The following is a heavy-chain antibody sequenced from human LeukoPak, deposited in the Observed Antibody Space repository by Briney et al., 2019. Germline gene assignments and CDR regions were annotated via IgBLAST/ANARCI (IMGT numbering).Heavy chain of an antibody. CDR1: GFTFSSYA. CDR3: ARYSSSSVY. J-gene: IGHJ4*02. CDR2: ISYDGSNK. V-gene: IGHV3-30-3*01. D-gene: IGHD6-6*01. Sequence: GGSLRLSCAASGFTFSSYAMHWVRQAPGKGLEGVAGISYDGSNKYYADSVKGRFTISRDNSKNTLYLQMNSLRAEDTAVYYCARYSSSSVYWGQGTLVTVSS.